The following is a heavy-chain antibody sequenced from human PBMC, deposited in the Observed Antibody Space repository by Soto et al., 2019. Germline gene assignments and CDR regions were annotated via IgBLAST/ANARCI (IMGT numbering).Heavy chain of an antibody. J-gene: IGHJ4*02. D-gene: IGHD6-13*01. V-gene: IGHV4-61*08. CDR3: ATSYGNAWYTY. CDR2: IYYSGST. Sequence: PSETLSLTCTVSGGSISSGDYYWSWIRQPPGKGLEWIGYIYYSGSTYYNPSLKSRLTISVDRSKNQFTLQLTSVTVADTAVYYCATSYGNAWYTYWGQGTQVTVSS. CDR1: GGSISSGDYY.